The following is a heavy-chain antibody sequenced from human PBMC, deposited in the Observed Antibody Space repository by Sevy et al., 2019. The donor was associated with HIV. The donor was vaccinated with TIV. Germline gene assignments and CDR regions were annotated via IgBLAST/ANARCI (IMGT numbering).Heavy chain of an antibody. CDR1: AFTFSSYS. J-gene: IGHJ4*02. Sequence: GGSLRLSCAASAFTFSSYSMNWVRQAPGKGLEWVSYISSSSSTIYYADSVKGRFTISRDNAKNSLYLQMNSLRDEDTAVYYCARDPSGSYYGSGSYLPSDYWGQGTLVTVSS. CDR2: ISSSSSTI. V-gene: IGHV3-48*02. CDR3: ARDPSGSYYGSGSYLPSDY. D-gene: IGHD3-10*01.